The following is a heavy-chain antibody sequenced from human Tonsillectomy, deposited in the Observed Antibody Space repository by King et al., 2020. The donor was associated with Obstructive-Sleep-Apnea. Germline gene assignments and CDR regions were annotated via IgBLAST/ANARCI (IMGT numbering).Heavy chain of an antibody. CDR1: GGTFSSYA. CDR2: IIPIFGTA. Sequence: VQLVESGAEVKKPGSSVKVSCKASGGTFSSYAISWVRQAPGQGLEWMGGIIPIFGTANYAQKFQGRVPITAAESTSTAYMELSSLRSEDTAGYYCARVRGFVEWPQSSKTGTTDYYYGMDVWGQGTTVTVSS. J-gene: IGHJ6*02. D-gene: IGHD1-7*01. V-gene: IGHV1-69*01. CDR3: ARVRGFVEWPQSSKTGTTDYYYGMDV.